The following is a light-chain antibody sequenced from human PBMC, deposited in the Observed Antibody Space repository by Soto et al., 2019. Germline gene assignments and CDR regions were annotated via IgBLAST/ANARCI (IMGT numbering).Light chain of an antibody. V-gene: IGLV2-14*03. CDR3: SSYRPSSTTHYV. J-gene: IGLJ1*01. CDR2: DVS. Sequence: QSALTQPASLSGSPGQSITISCTGTSSDVGDYNYVSWYQQHPGKAPKLMIYDVSNRPSGVSNRFSGSKSGNTASLTISGLEAEDEADYYCSSYRPSSTTHYVFGTGTKLTVL. CDR1: SSDVGDYNY.